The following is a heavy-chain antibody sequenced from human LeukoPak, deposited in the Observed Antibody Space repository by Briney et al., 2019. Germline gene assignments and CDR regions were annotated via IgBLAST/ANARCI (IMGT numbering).Heavy chain of an antibody. V-gene: IGHV1-69*13. CDR1: GGTFSSYA. CDR2: IIPIFGTA. J-gene: IGHJ4*02. Sequence: SVKVSCKASGGTFSSYAISWVRQAPGQGLEWMGGIIPIFGTANYAQKFQGRVTITADESTSTAYMELSSLRSDDTAVYYCANVRDDSSGYYLTYYFDYWGQGTLVTVSS. D-gene: IGHD3-22*01. CDR3: ANVRDDSSGYYLTYYFDY.